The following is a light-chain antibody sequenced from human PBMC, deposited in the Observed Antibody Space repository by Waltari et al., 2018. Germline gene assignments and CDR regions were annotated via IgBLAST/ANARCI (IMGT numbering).Light chain of an antibody. CDR3: QQTYGQGT. V-gene: IGKV1-39*01. J-gene: IGKJ2*01. CDR1: HNFGTH. Sequence: IQMTQSPSSLSASVGDRVTITCRASHNFGTHLNWDQQKPGNAPKLLSDATANLESGVPSRFAGSGSGTDFTLTINSVQPDDFATYHCQQTYGQGTFGQGTQLEIK. CDR2: ATA.